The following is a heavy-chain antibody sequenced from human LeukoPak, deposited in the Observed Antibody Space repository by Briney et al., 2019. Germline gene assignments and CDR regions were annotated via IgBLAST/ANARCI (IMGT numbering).Heavy chain of an antibody. CDR2: ISGSGGST. J-gene: IGHJ4*02. D-gene: IGHD6-19*01. CDR1: GFTFSSYG. V-gene: IGHV3-23*01. Sequence: GGSLRLSCAASGFTFSSYGMSWVRQAPGKGLEWVSAISGSGGSTYYADSVKGRFTISRDNSKNTLYLQMNSLRAEDTAVYCCAKEDSSGPPGASYFDYWGQGTLVTVSS. CDR3: AKEDSSGPPGASYFDY.